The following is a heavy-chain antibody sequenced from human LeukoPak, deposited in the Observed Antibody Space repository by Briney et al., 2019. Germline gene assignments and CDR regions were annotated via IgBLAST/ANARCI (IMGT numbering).Heavy chain of an antibody. CDR1: GFTFSSYG. V-gene: IGHV3-48*02. J-gene: IGHJ5*01. CDR2: ISSTSSTI. D-gene: IGHD5-18*01. Sequence: GGSLRLSCAASGFTFSSYGMNWVRQAPGKGLEWVSYISSTSSTIYYADSVKGRFTISRDYAKNSLYLQMNSLRDEDTAVYYCAREKLWFFDSWGQGTLVTVSS. CDR3: AREKLWFFDS.